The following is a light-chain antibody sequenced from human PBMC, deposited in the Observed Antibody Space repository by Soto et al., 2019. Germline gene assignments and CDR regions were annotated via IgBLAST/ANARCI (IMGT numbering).Light chain of an antibody. V-gene: IGKV1-39*01. J-gene: IGKJ4*01. Sequence: DIQMTQSPSSLSASVGDRVTITCRASQSISSYLSWYQQKQGKAPKLLINVASTLQSGVPSRFSGSGSGTDFTLAISSLQPEDFATYYCQQSSSTPQTFGGGTRVEIK. CDR1: QSISSY. CDR2: VAS. CDR3: QQSSSTPQT.